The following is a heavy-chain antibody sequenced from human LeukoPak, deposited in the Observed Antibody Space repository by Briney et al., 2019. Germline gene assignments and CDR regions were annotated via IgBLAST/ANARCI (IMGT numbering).Heavy chain of an antibody. CDR3: ARDMIVVVMGDAFDI. CDR1: GFTFSSYS. J-gene: IGHJ3*02. Sequence: GGSLRLSCAASGFTFSSYSMNWVRQAPGKGLEWVSSISSSSSYIYYADSVKGRFTTSRDNAKNSLYLQMNSLRAEDTAVYYCARDMIVVVMGDAFDIWGQGTMVTVSS. V-gene: IGHV3-21*01. CDR2: ISSSSSYI. D-gene: IGHD3-22*01.